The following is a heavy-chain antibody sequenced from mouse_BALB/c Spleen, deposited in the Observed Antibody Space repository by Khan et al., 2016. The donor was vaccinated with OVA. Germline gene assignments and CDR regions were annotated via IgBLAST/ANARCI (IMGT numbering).Heavy chain of an antibody. CDR3: ARPPYFSYVLDN. CDR2: INTYTGQP. CDR1: GHTFTKYG. Sequence: QIQLVQSGPELKKPGETVKISCKASGHTFTKYGMNWVKQVPGKGLKWMGWINTYTGQPTYADDFNGRFAFSLETSASTAYLQINNLKNEDTATYFCARPPYFSYVLDNWGQGTSVTVSS. D-gene: IGHD2-10*01. V-gene: IGHV9-3-1*01. J-gene: IGHJ4*01.